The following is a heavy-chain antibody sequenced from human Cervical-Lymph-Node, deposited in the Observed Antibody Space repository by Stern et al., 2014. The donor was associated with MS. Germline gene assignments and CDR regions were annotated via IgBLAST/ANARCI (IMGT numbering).Heavy chain of an antibody. CDR1: GYSFTGNY. Sequence: QVQLVQSGAEVKKPGASVKVSCKAAGYSFTGNYIHWLRQAPGQGLEWMGRTNPNSGDSNYVLKFQGRVTMTRDTSISTAYMNLNRLGIDDTAVYYCARERGRAGPAMADYWGQGTLVTVSS. CDR2: TNPNSGDS. CDR3: ARERGRAGPAMADY. V-gene: IGHV1-2*06. D-gene: IGHD5-18*01. J-gene: IGHJ4*02.